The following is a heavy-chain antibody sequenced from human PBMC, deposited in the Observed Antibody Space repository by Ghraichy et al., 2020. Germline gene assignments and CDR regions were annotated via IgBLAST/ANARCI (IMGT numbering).Heavy chain of an antibody. CDR2: ISGSGGST. J-gene: IGHJ4*02. Sequence: GSLNISCAASGFTFSSYAMSWVRQAPGKGLEWVSAISGSGGSTYYADSVKGRFTISRDNSKNTLYLQMNSLRAEDTAVYYCAKAAVVATITGNDYWGQGTLVTFSS. V-gene: IGHV3-23*01. CDR1: GFTFSSYA. CDR3: AKAAVVATITGNDY. D-gene: IGHD5-12*01.